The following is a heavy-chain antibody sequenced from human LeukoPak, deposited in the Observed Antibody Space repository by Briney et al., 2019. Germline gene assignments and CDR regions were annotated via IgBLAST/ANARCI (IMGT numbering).Heavy chain of an antibody. V-gene: IGHV3-33*01. CDR2: IWYDGSNK. J-gene: IGHJ4*02. Sequence: GRSLRLSCAASGFTFSSYGMHWVRQAPGKGLEWVAVIWYDGSNKYYADSVKGRFTISRDNSKNTLYLQMNSLRAEDTAVYYCARGVVVGATSALGHWGQGTLVTVSS. CDR3: ARGVVVGATSALGH. CDR1: GFTFSSYG. D-gene: IGHD1-26*01.